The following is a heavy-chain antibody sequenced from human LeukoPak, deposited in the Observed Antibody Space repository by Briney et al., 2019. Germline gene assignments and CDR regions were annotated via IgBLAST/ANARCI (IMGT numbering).Heavy chain of an antibody. CDR1: GGSISSFN. D-gene: IGHD3-10*01. CDR2: IYSSGNN. Sequence: SETLSLTCTVSGGSISSFNWSWMRQPPGKGLEWIGPIYSSGNNNYNPPHKSRVTISTDTSKNQFSLKLTSVTAADTAVYYCARRGSGSNWFDPWGQGTPVTVPS. V-gene: IGHV4-4*09. CDR3: ARRGSGSNWFDP. J-gene: IGHJ5*02.